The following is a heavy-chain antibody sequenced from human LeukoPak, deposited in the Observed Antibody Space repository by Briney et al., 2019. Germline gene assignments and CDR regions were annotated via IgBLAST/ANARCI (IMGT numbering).Heavy chain of an antibody. V-gene: IGHV4-39*01. Sequence: PSETLSLTSTVTGGSISSRSHNWGWIRQPPGKGLEWIGTLYYSGTTHYSASLKSRVTISVDTPKNQFSLRLNSVTAAYTAVYYCARLRRSIGYSYLYNFDHWGQGTLVTVSS. J-gene: IGHJ4*02. CDR2: LYYSGTT. CDR1: GGSISSRSHN. D-gene: IGHD3-22*01. CDR3: ARLRRSIGYSYLYNFDH.